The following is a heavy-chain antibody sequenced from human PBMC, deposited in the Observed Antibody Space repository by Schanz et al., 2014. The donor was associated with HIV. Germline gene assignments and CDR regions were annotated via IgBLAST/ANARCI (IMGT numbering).Heavy chain of an antibody. J-gene: IGHJ6*02. Sequence: QVQLVQSGAEVKKTGSSVKVSCKASGGTFRSNAITWVRQAPGQGLEWIGPFNVMLSKINSAQKFQGRVSMTADPSTNTAYMEMRGLRFEDTAVYYCASGRRSGIGWRMDVWGQGTTVSVSS. V-gene: IGHV1-69*01. D-gene: IGHD6-19*01. CDR2: FNVMLSKI. CDR3: ASGRRSGIGWRMDV. CDR1: GGTFRSNA.